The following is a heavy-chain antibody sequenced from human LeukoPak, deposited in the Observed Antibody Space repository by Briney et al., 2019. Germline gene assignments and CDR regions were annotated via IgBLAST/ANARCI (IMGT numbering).Heavy chain of an antibody. Sequence: SETLSLTCTVSGGSISSSSYYWGWIRQPPGKGLEWIGYIYYSGSTNYNPSLKSRVTISVDTSKNQFSLKLSSVTAADTAVYYCARGKAVVTRRYYFDYWGQGTLVTVSS. V-gene: IGHV4-61*05. CDR2: IYYSGST. CDR1: GGSISSSSYY. CDR3: ARGKAVVTRRYYFDY. D-gene: IGHD4-23*01. J-gene: IGHJ4*02.